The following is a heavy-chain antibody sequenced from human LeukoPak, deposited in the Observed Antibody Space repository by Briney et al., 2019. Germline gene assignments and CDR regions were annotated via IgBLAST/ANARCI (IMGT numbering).Heavy chain of an antibody. V-gene: IGHV3-7*01. Sequence: PGGSLRLSCAASGFTFSTYWMTWVRQAPGKGLEWVANLKQDGSERYYVDSVKGRFTISRDNAKNSLYLQMNSLRAEGTAVYYCARDYRSSSGRSIDYWGQGTLVTVSS. CDR2: LKQDGSER. CDR1: GFTFSTYW. D-gene: IGHD6-6*01. J-gene: IGHJ4*02. CDR3: ARDYRSSSGRSIDY.